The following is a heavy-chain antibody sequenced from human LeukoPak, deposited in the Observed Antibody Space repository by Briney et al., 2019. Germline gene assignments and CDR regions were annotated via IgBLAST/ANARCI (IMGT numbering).Heavy chain of an antibody. CDR1: AGSFSGYY. J-gene: IGHJ3*02. V-gene: IGHV4-34*01. CDR3: ASDSGSYLDTFDI. Sequence: SETLSLTCAVYAGSFSGYYWTWIRQPPGKGLEWIGEINHSGSTNYNPSLKSRVTISVDTSKNQFSLKLSSVTAADTAVYYCASDSGSYLDTFDIWGQGTMVTVSS. CDR2: INHSGST. D-gene: IGHD1-26*01.